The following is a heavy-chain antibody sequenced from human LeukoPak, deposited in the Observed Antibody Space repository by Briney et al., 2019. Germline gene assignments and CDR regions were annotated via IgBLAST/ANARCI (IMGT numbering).Heavy chain of an antibody. V-gene: IGHV4-4*07. Sequence: SETLSLTCTVSGGSISSYYWSWIRQPAGKGLEWVRRIYSSGSTNDNPSLKSRVTMSVDTSKNQFSLKLTSVTAADTAVYYCARARSGSLDYWGQGTLVTVSS. D-gene: IGHD1-26*01. CDR2: IYSSGST. CDR1: GGSISSYY. J-gene: IGHJ4*02. CDR3: ARARSGSLDY.